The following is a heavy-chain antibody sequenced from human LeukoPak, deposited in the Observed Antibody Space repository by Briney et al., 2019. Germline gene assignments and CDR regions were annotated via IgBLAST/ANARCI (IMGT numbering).Heavy chain of an antibody. V-gene: IGHV4-34*01. CDR2: INHSGST. CDR3: ARETGYYGSGSDAAFDI. CDR1: GGSFSGYY. D-gene: IGHD3-10*01. J-gene: IGHJ3*02. Sequence: SETLSLTCAVYGGSFSGYYWSWIRQPPGKGLEWIGEINHSGSTNYNPSLKSRVTISVDTSKNQFSLKLSSVTAADTAVYYCARETGYYGSGSDAAFDIWGQGTMVTVSS.